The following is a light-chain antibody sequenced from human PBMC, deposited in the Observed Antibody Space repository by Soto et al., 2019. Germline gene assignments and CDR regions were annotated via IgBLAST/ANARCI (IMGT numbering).Light chain of an antibody. CDR3: QHYGRSPS. J-gene: IGKJ1*01. Sequence: ETTLTQSPDTLSLSSGEGATLSCRASQIIGSAYLAWYQQKPGQAPRLLIFGASTRATGTPHRFSGSGSGTDFTLTISALESEDVGGDYCQHYGRSPSFGRGTKVEIK. V-gene: IGKV3-20*01. CDR2: GAS. CDR1: QIIGSAY.